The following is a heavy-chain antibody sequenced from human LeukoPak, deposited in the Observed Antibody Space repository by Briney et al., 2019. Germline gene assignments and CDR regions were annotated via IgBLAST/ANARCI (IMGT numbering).Heavy chain of an antibody. V-gene: IGHV3-30-3*01. J-gene: IGHJ3*02. CDR3: AKEYSGSYRPNAFDI. CDR2: ISYDGSNK. CDR1: GFTFSSYA. D-gene: IGHD1-26*01. Sequence: PGGSLRLSCAASGFTFSSYAMHWVRQAPGKGLEWVVVISYDGSNKYYADSVKGRFTISRDNSKNTLYLQMNSLRAEDTAVYYCAKEYSGSYRPNAFDIWGQGTMVTVSS.